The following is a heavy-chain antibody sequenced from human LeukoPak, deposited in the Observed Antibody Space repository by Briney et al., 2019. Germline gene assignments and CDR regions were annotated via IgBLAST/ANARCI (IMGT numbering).Heavy chain of an antibody. CDR1: GFTFTSYA. D-gene: IGHD6-19*01. CDR3: AKDSIGSSGWSGLWLDSEYFQH. Sequence: GGSLRLSCAASGFTFTSYAMSGVRQAPGKGLEWVSAISGSGGSTYYADSVKGRFTISRDNSKNTLYLQMNSLRAEDTAVYYCAKDSIGSSGWSGLWLDSEYFQHWGQGTLVTVSS. CDR2: ISGSGGST. V-gene: IGHV3-23*01. J-gene: IGHJ1*01.